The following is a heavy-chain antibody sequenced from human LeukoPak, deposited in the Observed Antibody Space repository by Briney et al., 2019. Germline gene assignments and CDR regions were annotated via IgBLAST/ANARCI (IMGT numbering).Heavy chain of an antibody. CDR3: ARGSSSGWTDN. J-gene: IGHJ4*02. CDR2: IYYSGST. D-gene: IGHD6-19*01. CDR1: GGSISSYY. Sequence: SETLSLTCTDSGGSISSYYWSWIRQPPGKGLEWIGYIYYSGSTNYNPSLKSRLTISVDTSMNQFSLRLSTVTAADTAVYYCARGSSSGWTDNWGQGTLVTVSS. V-gene: IGHV4-59*01.